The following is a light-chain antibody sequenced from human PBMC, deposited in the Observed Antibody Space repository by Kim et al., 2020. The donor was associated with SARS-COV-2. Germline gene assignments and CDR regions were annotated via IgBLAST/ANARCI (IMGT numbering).Light chain of an antibody. CDR2: GAS. Sequence: CPGESATLSRRASQSVASNLAWYQPKPGQAPRLLIYGASTRATDIPARFSGSGSGTEFTLIISSLQAEDLAEYYWQQGNNWPPRTFGQGTKVDIK. V-gene: IGKV3D-15*01. J-gene: IGKJ1*01. CDR1: QSVASN. CDR3: QQGNNWPPRT.